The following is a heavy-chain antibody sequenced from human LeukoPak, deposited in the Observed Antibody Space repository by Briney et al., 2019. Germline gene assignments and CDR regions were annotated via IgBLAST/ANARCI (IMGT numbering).Heavy chain of an antibody. CDR2: LYYTGSS. Sequence: TSETLSLTCTVSGGSISGYFWSWIRQPPGKGLEWIGYLYYTGSSNSNPSLKSRVTLSVDTSKNQFSLKLASVTAADTAVYYCARDLQEGVDIAAAGNAFDVWGPGTMVTVSS. V-gene: IGHV4-59*01. J-gene: IGHJ3*01. D-gene: IGHD6-13*01. CDR1: GGSISGYF. CDR3: ARDLQEGVDIAAAGNAFDV.